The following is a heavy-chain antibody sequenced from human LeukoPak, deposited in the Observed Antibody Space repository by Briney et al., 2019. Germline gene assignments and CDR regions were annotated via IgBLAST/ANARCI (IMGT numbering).Heavy chain of an antibody. V-gene: IGHV1-46*01. D-gene: IGHD3-10*01. CDR3: ARDSAHYYGSGSYYSHFDY. Sequence: ASVKVSCKASGYTFTSYYMHWVRQAPGQGLEWMGIINPSGGSTSYAQKFQGRATMTRDTSTSTVYMELSSLRSEDTAVYYCARDSAHYYGSGSYYSHFDYWGQGTLVTVSS. J-gene: IGHJ4*02. CDR2: INPSGGST. CDR1: GYTFTSYY.